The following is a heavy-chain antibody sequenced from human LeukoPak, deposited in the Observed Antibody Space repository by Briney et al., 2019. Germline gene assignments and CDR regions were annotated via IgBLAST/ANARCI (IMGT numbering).Heavy chain of an antibody. CDR1: GYTFTRYD. CDR2: MNPNNGNT. J-gene: IGHJ6*02. Sequence: ASVKVSCKASGYTFTRYDSNWVRQAPGQGREWLGWMNPNNGNTGYAQKFQGRVTMTRSTSIDTAYMELNTLTSDDTAAYYCARGFYYYGLDVWGQGTTVTVSS. V-gene: IGHV1-8*01. CDR3: ARGFYYYGLDV.